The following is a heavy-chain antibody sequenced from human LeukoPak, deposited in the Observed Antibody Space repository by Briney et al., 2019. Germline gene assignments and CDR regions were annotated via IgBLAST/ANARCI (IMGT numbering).Heavy chain of an antibody. D-gene: IGHD2-8*01. CDR2: INPNSGGT. CDR1: GYTFTGYY. Sequence: ASVKVSCKASGYTFTGYYMHWVRQAPGQGLEWMGWINPNSGGTNYAQKFQGRVTMTRDTSISTAYMELSSLRSEDMAVYYCARGGRLDGAGGVGGGWFDPWGQRTLVTVSS. CDR3: ARGGRLDGAGGVGGGWFDP. V-gene: IGHV1-2*02. J-gene: IGHJ5*02.